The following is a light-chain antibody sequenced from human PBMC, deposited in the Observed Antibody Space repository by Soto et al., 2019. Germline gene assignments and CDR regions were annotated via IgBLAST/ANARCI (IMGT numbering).Light chain of an antibody. V-gene: IGKV1-8*01. Sequence: AIRMTQSPSSLSAATGDRVTITCRSSHRISTYLAWYQQKPGKAPKLLIYGASTLQSGVPSRFSGSGSGTEFTLTICCLQSEDFATYYCQQYYSNVPITFGQGKRLEIK. CDR2: GAS. CDR1: HRISTY. CDR3: QQYYSNVPIT. J-gene: IGKJ5*01.